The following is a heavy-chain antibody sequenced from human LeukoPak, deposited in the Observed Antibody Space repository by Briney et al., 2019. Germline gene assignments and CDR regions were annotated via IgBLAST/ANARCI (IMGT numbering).Heavy chain of an antibody. CDR2: IYYSGST. CDR1: GGSISSGDYY. V-gene: IGHV4-30-4*01. CDR3: ARDSEYCSSTSCYGYYYYGMDV. D-gene: IGHD2-2*01. J-gene: IGHJ6*04. Sequence: SETLSLTCTVSGGSISSGDYYWSWIRQPPGKGLEWIGYIYYSGSTYYNPSLKSRVTIAVDTSKNQFSLKLSSVTAADTAVYYCARDSEYCSSTSCYGYYYYGMDVWGKGTTVTVSS.